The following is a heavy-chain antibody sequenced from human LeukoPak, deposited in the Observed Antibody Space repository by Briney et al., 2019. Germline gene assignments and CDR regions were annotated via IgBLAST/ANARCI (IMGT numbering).Heavy chain of an antibody. CDR3: ARSYLIVVVPAALGIDP. V-gene: IGHV3-48*02. CDR1: GFTFSVYG. CDR2: ISSGRSVM. J-gene: IGHJ5*02. Sequence: PGGSLRLSCAASGFTFSVYGLSWVRQAPGKGLEWVSHISSGRSVMNYADSVKGRFTISRDNGKNSVYLQMNSLRDEDTAVYYCARSYLIVVVPAALGIDPWGQGTLVTVSS. D-gene: IGHD2-2*01.